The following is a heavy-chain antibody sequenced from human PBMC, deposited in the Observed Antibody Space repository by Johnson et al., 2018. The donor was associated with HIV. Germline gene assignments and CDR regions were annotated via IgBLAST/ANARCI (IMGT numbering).Heavy chain of an antibody. V-gene: IGHV3-33*06. CDR3: AKVAVATAAGGVALDI. Sequence: QVQLVESGGGVVQPGRSLRLSCAASGFSFSDYNMHWVRQAPGTGLEWVAVTWFDGSMKYYSDSVQGRFTLSRDNSKNTLYLQINSLRAEDTGVYYCAKVAVATAAGGVALDIWGPGTMVTVSS. D-gene: IGHD6-13*01. CDR1: GFSFSDYN. J-gene: IGHJ3*02. CDR2: TWFDGSMK.